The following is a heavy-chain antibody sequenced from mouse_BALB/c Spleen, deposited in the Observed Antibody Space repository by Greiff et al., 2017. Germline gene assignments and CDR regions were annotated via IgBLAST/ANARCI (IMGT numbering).Heavy chain of an antibody. CDR1: GFTFSSYG. Sequence: EVKLVESGGGLVKPGGSLKLSCAASGFTFSSYGMSWVRQTPDKRLELVATINSNGGSTYYPDSVKGRFTISRDNAKNTLYLQMSSLKSEDTAMYYCARGGGNYGYWGQGTTLTVSS. D-gene: IGHD2-1*01. J-gene: IGHJ2*01. V-gene: IGHV5-6-3*01. CDR3: ARGGGNYGY. CDR2: INSNGGST.